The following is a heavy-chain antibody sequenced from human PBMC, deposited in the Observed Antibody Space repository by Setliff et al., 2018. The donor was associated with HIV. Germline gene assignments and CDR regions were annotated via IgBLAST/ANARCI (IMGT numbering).Heavy chain of an antibody. J-gene: IGHJ4*02. V-gene: IGHV4-34*01. D-gene: IGHD1-26*01. CDR3: ARGDTRNYYGGDYFDY. Sequence: SETLSLTCAVYGGSFSGYYWSWIRQPPGKGLEWIGEIIHRGSTNYNPSLKSRVTISVDTSKNQFSLKLSSVTAADTAVYYCARGDTRNYYGGDYFDYWGQGSLVTVSS. CDR1: GGSFSGYY. CDR2: IIHRGST.